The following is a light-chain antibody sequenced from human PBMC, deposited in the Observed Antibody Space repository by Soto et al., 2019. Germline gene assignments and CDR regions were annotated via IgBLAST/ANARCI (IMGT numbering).Light chain of an antibody. J-gene: IGKJ4*01. CDR1: QCLSNTY. Sequence: EIVMTQSPVTLSLSPGDRDKISCRASQCLSNTYISWYQQKPGQAPRLLIYGASTRATGIPARFSGSGSGTDFTLTISSLQPEDFALYYCHQDFDLPLTFGGGTKVDIK. CDR3: HQDFDLPLT. CDR2: GAS. V-gene: IGKV3D-7*01.